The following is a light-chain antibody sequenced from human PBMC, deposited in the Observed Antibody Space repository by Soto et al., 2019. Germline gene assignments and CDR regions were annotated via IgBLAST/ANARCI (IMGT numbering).Light chain of an antibody. CDR3: QVWDSTSDHYV. CDR1: NIGSKS. Sequence: SYELTHPPSVSLAPGQTARIPCGGDNIGSKSVYWYQQKPGQAPVVVVYDGSDRPSGIPERFSGSNSGTTATLTISRVEAGDEADYFCQVWDSTSDHYVFGAGTKVTVL. CDR2: DGS. V-gene: IGLV3-21*02. J-gene: IGLJ1*01.